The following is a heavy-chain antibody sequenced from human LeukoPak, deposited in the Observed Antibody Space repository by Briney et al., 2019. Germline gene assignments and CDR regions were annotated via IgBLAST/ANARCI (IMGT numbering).Heavy chain of an antibody. CDR1: GGSISSRSYY. CDR3: ARGSSSGRSGHDALDI. Sequence: SETLSLTCTVSGGSISSRSYYWGWIRQPPGKGLEWIGNIYYSGSSYYNPSLKSRVTISVDTSKNQLSLKLTSVTAADTAVYYCARGSSSGRSGHDALDIWGQGTMVTVSS. CDR2: IYYSGSS. V-gene: IGHV4-39*07. D-gene: IGHD3-10*01. J-gene: IGHJ3*02.